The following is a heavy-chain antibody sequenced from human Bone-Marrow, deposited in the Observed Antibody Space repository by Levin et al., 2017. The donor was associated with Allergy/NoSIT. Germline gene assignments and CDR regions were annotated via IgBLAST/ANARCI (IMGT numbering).Heavy chain of an antibody. CDR2: INWNGGST. D-gene: IGHD3-22*01. CDR3: ARDPAWNYYDSSGYSTPLYYYGMDV. V-gene: IGHV3-20*01. CDR1: GFTFDDYG. Sequence: GGSLRLSCAASGFTFDDYGMSWVRQAPGKGLEWVSGINWNGGSTGYADSVKGRFTISRDNAKNSLYLQMNSLRAEDTALYHCARDPAWNYYDSSGYSTPLYYYGMDVWGQGTTVTVSS. J-gene: IGHJ6*02.